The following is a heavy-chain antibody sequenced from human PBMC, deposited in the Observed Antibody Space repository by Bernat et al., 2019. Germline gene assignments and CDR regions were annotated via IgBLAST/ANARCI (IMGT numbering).Heavy chain of an antibody. CDR3: ARGFRYSSSYFDY. V-gene: IGHV4-34*01. D-gene: IGHD6-6*01. Sequence: QVQLQQWGAGLLKPSETLSLTCAVYGGSFSGYYWSWIRQPPGKGLEWIGEINHSGSTNYNPSLKSRVTISVDTSKNQFSLKLSSVTAADTAVYYCARGFRYSSSYFDYWGQGPLVTVSS. CDR2: INHSGST. CDR1: GGSFSGYY. J-gene: IGHJ4*02.